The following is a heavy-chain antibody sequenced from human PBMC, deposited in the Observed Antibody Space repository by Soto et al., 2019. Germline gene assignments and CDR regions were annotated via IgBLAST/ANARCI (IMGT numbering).Heavy chain of an antibody. CDR3: AKKGEFWVRGLDV. CDR1: GGTFSNYA. CDR2: IIPMYGTP. J-gene: IGHJ6*02. Sequence: SVKVSCKASGGTFSNYAISWVRQAPGQGPELMGGIIPMYGTPNNAQKFQGRVTITADKSTNTVYMELNSLRSEDTAVYYCAKKGEFWVRGLDVWGQGTTVTVYS. D-gene: IGHD3-3*01. V-gene: IGHV1-69*06.